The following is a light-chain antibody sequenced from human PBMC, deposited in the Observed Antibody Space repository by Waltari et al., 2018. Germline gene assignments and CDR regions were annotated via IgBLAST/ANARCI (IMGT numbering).Light chain of an antibody. CDR1: SADLGAYSY. Sequence: QSALTQPASVSGSPGQSITISCTGTSADLGAYSYVTWYHQRPGKVPKLIIYDLTERPSGVSNRFSGSKSGSTASLTVSGLQAEDEGLFYCSAYTSRGTLKFGGGTRVTVL. J-gene: IGLJ2*01. CDR2: DLT. V-gene: IGLV2-14*03. CDR3: SAYTSRGTLK.